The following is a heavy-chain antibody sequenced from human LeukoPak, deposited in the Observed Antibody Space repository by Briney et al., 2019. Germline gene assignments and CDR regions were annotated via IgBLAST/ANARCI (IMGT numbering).Heavy chain of an antibody. CDR2: MNPNSGNA. Sequence: GASVKVSCKASGYTFTDYDINWVRQATGQGLEWMGWMNPNSGNAGYAQKFQGRVTMTRNTSISTAYMELSSLRSEDTAVYYCAREGYGLDYYYYMDVWGKGTTVTISS. CDR1: GYTFTDYD. CDR3: AREGYGLDYYYYMDV. V-gene: IGHV1-8*01. J-gene: IGHJ6*03. D-gene: IGHD3-10*01.